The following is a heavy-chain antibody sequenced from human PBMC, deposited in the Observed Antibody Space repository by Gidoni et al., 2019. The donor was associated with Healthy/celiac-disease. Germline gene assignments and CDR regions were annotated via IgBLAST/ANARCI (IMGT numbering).Heavy chain of an antibody. V-gene: IGHV3-23*01. D-gene: IGHD5-12*01. CDR1: GFTFISYA. J-gene: IGHJ4*02. Sequence: EVQLLESGGGLVQPGGSLRLSCAASGFTFISYAMSWVRQAPGKGLEWVSAISGSGGSTYYADSVKGRFTISRDNSKNTLYLQMNSLRAEDTAVYYCAKDPDSGYVPPAFDYWGQGTLVTVSS. CDR2: ISGSGGST. CDR3: AKDPDSGYVPPAFDY.